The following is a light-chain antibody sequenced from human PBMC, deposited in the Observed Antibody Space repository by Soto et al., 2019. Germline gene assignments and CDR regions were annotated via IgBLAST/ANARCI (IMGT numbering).Light chain of an antibody. Sequence: DYQVTQSPSTLSASVGDRVTITCRASQNIYTWLAWYQQKPGIAPKLLIHKASTLESGVPSRFSGSGYGTEFTLTISGLQPEDSATYCCQQFHSYPRTFGQGTKVDIK. J-gene: IGKJ1*01. CDR1: QNIYTW. V-gene: IGKV1-5*03. CDR3: QQFHSYPRT. CDR2: KAS.